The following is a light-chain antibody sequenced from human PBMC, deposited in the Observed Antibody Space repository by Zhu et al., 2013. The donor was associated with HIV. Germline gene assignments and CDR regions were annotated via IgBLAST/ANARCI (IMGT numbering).Light chain of an antibody. CDR2: GAS. CDR1: QPILTY. J-gene: IGKJ2*01. V-gene: IGKV3-20*01. CDR3: QQYEETPT. Sequence: EVVLTQSPATLSLSPGDRATLTCRASQPILTYLAWYHQKPGQSPRLLVFGASSKLNGIPRDSKAADLGQTSLSPSPDWSLKTLESFYCQQYEETPTFGQGDQAGAQT.